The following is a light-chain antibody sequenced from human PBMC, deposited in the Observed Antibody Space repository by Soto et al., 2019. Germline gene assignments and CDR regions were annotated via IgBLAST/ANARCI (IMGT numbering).Light chain of an antibody. Sequence: EIVLTQSPGTLSLSPGERATLSCRASQSVSSSYLAWYQQKPGQAPRLLIYGASSRATGIPDRFSGSGSGTDFTLTISRREPEDFAVDYCQQYGSSPPGTFGQGTKVEIK. J-gene: IGKJ1*01. CDR3: QQYGSSPPGT. CDR1: QSVSSSY. CDR2: GAS. V-gene: IGKV3-20*01.